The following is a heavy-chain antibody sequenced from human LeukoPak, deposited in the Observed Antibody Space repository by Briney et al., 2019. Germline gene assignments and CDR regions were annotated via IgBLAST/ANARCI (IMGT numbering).Heavy chain of an antibody. CDR2: ISAYNGNT. CDR1: GYTFTSYG. Sequence: GAAVKVSCKASGYTFTSYGISWVRQAPAQGLEWMGWISAYNGNTNYAQKLQGRVTMTTDTSTSTAYMELRSLRSDDTAVYYCARELRITMVRGGYSAFDIWGQGTMVTVSS. CDR3: ARELRITMVRGGYSAFDI. D-gene: IGHD3-10*01. V-gene: IGHV1-18*01. J-gene: IGHJ3*02.